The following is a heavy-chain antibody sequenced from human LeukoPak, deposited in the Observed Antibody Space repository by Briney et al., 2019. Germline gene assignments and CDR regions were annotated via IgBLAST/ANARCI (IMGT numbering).Heavy chain of an antibody. J-gene: IGHJ3*02. V-gene: IGHV4-30-2*01. Sequence: SQTLSLTCAVSGGSISSGGYSWSWIRQPPGKGLEWIGYIYHSGSTYYNPSLKSRVTISVDTSKNQFSLKLSSVTAADTAVYYCARPASMGAFDIWGQGTMVTVSS. CDR2: IYHSGST. CDR1: GGSISSGGYS. CDR3: ARPASMGAFDI. D-gene: IGHD2-8*01.